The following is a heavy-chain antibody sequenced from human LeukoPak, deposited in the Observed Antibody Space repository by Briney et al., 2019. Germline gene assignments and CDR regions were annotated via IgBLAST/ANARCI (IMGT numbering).Heavy chain of an antibody. CDR1: GFTFSDYY. J-gene: IGHJ4*02. CDR3: ARGYYYGSGDVLRPPGPWYYFDY. CDR2: ISSSGSTI. Sequence: PGGSMRLSCAASGFTFSDYYMSWIRQAPGKGLEWVSYISSSGSTIYYADSVKGRFTISRDNAKNSLYLQMNSLRAEDTAVYYCARGYYYGSGDVLRPPGPWYYFDYWGQGTLVTVSS. D-gene: IGHD3-10*01. V-gene: IGHV3-11*01.